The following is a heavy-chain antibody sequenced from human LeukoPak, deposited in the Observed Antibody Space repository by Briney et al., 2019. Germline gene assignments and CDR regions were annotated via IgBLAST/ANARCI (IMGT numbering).Heavy chain of an antibody. J-gene: IGHJ6*02. CDR2: ISGNTRYI. CDR3: ARDLRVRGVIDYYYYGMDV. Sequence: GGSLRLSCAASGFTFSSFGMNWVRQAPGKGLEWVASISGNTRYISFVDSLKGRFTISRDNAKNSLYLQMNSLRAEDTAVYYCARDLRVRGVIDYYYYGMDVWGQGTTVTVSS. D-gene: IGHD3-10*01. V-gene: IGHV3-21*01. CDR1: GFTFSSFG.